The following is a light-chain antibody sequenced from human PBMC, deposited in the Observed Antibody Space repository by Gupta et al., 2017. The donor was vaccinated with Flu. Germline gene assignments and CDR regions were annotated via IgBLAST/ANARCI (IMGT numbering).Light chain of an antibody. V-gene: IGKV3-20*01. CDR3: QQYCSSPWT. CDR2: GAS. CDR1: QSVSSSY. Sequence: EIVLTQSPATLSLSPGQSATLPCSATQSVSSSYLAWYQQKPGQAPRLLIYGASSRATGIPDRFSGSGSGTEFTLTISILDPEDFAVYYCQQYCSSPWTFGQGTKVEIQ. J-gene: IGKJ1*01.